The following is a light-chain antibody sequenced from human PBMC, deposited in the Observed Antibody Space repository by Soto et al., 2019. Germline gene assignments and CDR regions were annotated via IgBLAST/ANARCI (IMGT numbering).Light chain of an antibody. CDR1: QGISNY. Sequence: DIQMTQSPSSLSAYVGDRVTITCRASQGISNYLAWYQQKPGKVPKLLMYGASTLQSGVPSRFSGSGSGTDFTLTISSLQPEDVATYYCQKYNGAPPWTFGQGTKVEVK. J-gene: IGKJ1*01. V-gene: IGKV1-27*01. CDR3: QKYNGAPPWT. CDR2: GAS.